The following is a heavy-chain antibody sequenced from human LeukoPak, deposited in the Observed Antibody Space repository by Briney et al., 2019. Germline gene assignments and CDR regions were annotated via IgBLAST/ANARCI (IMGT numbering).Heavy chain of an antibody. Sequence: SETLSLTCTVSGGSISRSSYYWGWIRQPPGKGLEWIGSIYYSGSTYYNPSLKSRVTISVDTSKNQFSLKLSSVTAADTAVYYCARGAMVPRRYFDYWGQGTLVTVSS. J-gene: IGHJ4*02. V-gene: IGHV4-39*07. CDR2: IYYSGST. CDR3: ARGAMVPRRYFDY. CDR1: GGSISRSSYY. D-gene: IGHD5-18*01.